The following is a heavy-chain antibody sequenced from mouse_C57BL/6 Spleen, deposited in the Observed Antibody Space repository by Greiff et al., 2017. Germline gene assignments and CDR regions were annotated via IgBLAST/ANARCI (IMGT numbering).Heavy chain of an antibody. CDR3: ARDGNYVYYAMDY. CDR1: GYAFTNYL. V-gene: IGHV1-54*01. J-gene: IGHJ4*01. Sequence: VQLQQSGAELVRPGTSVKVSCKASGYAFTNYLIEWVKQRPGQGLEWIGVINPGSGGTNYNEKFKGKATLTADKSSSTAYMQLSSLTSEDSAVYFCARDGNYVYYAMDYWGQGTSVTVSS. CDR2: INPGSGGT. D-gene: IGHD2-1*01.